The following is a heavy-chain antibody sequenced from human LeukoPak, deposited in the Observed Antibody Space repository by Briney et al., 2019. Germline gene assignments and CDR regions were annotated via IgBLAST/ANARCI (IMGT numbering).Heavy chain of an antibody. D-gene: IGHD2-8*01. V-gene: IGHV4-61*02. CDR1: GDSISSGDYY. CDR2: ISSSGST. J-gene: IGHJ5*01. Sequence: PSETLSLTCTVSGDSISSGDYYWSWIRRPAGKGLEWIGRISSSGSTHYNPSLRSRVTISVDKSKNQFSLKLTSVTAAYTAIYYCAKNGAFCLDSWGQGTLVTVSS. CDR3: AKNGAFCLDS.